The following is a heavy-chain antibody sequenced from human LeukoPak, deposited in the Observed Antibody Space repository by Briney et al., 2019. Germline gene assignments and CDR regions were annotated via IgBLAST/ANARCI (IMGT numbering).Heavy chain of an antibody. CDR3: ARANFLYCSSSTCLFDY. J-gene: IGHJ4*02. V-gene: IGHV1-2*02. CDR2: INPNDGDT. D-gene: IGHD2-2*01. Sequence: ASVKVSCKASGYTFTDYCMHWVRQAPGQGFEWMGWINPNDGDTNYARKFQGRVTMTRDTSISTAHMEVSRLRSDDTAVYYCARANFLYCSSSTCLFDYWGQGTLVTVSS. CDR1: GYTFTDYC.